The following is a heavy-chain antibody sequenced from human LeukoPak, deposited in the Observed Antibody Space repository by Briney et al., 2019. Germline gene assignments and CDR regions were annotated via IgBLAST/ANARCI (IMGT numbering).Heavy chain of an antibody. V-gene: IGHV4-34*01. D-gene: IGHD4-17*01. CDR3: ARVHRYGNYFDY. J-gene: IGHJ4*02. CDR2: INHSGST. Sequence: SETLSLTCAVYGGSFSGYYWSWIRQPPGKGLECIGEINHSGSTNYNPSLKSRVTISVDTSKNQFSLKLTSVTAADTAVYYCARVHRYGNYFDYWGQGTLVTVSS. CDR1: GGSFSGYY.